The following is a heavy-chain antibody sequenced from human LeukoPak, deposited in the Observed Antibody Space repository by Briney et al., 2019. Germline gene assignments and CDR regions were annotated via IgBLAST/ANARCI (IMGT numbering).Heavy chain of an antibody. CDR3: AKEANPDY. V-gene: IGHV3-11*01. CDR1: GFTVSSNY. J-gene: IGHJ4*02. D-gene: IGHD1-14*01. Sequence: PGGSLRLSCAASGFTVSSNYMSWVRQAPGKGLEWVSYISGSGDSIYYADSVKGRFTISRDNAKNSLYLQMNSLRAEDTAVYYCAKEANPDYWGQGTLVTVSS. CDR2: ISGSGDSI.